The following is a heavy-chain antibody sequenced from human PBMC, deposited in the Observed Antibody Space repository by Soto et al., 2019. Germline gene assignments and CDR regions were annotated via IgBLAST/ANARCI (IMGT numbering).Heavy chain of an antibody. CDR2: ISYDGSNK. V-gene: IGHV3-30-3*01. J-gene: IGHJ4*02. Sequence: QVQLVESGGGVVQPGRSLRLSCAASGFTFSSYAMHWVRQAPGKGLEWVAVISYDGSNKYYADSVKGRFTISRDNSKNTLYLQMNSLRAEDTAVYYCARDARTYSYGYPIDYWGQGTLVTVSS. CDR1: GFTFSSYA. CDR3: ARDARTYSYGYPIDY. D-gene: IGHD5-18*01.